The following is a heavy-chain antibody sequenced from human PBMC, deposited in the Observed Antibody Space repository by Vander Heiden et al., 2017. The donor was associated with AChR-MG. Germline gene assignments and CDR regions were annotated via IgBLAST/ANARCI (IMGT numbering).Heavy chain of an antibody. D-gene: IGHD3-22*01. V-gene: IGHV4-39*01. CDR3: GRLVAYDNSGYSLVGGRFFDY. Sequence: QLQLQESGPGLVKPSETLSLTCTVSGGSLRSSSYYWGWIRQPPGKGLEWIGSLYYSGSTYYNPSLKSRVTIAVDTSRNQFSLSLSSVTAADTAVYYCGRLVAYDNSGYSLVGGRFFDYWGHGILVTISS. J-gene: IGHJ4*01. CDR2: LYYSGST. CDR1: GGSLRSSSYY.